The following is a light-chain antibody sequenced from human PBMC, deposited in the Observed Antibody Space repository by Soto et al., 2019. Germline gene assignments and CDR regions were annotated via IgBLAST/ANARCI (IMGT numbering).Light chain of an antibody. Sequence: QSVLTQPPSVSAAPGQKITISCSGSNSNVGNNFVSWYQHLPGTAPKLLIYDTNKRPSGIPDRFSGSKSGTSASLAISGLQSEDEATYYCAAWDDSLNGRVFGGGTKLTVL. V-gene: IGLV1-51*01. J-gene: IGLJ3*02. CDR3: AAWDDSLNGRV. CDR2: DTN. CDR1: NSNVGNNF.